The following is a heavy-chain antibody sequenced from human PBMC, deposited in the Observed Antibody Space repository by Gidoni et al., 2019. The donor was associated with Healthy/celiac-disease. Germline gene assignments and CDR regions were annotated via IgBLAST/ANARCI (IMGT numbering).Heavy chain of an antibody. V-gene: IGHV1-2*04. D-gene: IGHD6-19*01. CDR3: ARGIAVAGTDYYYYGMDV. CDR1: GYTFTGYY. Sequence: QVQLVQSGAEVQKPGASVKVSCKASGYTFTGYYMHWVRQAPGQGLEWMGWINPNSGGTNYAQKFQGWVTMTRDTSISTAYMELSRLRSDDTAVYYCARGIAVAGTDYYYYGMDVWGQGTTVTVSS. CDR2: INPNSGGT. J-gene: IGHJ6*02.